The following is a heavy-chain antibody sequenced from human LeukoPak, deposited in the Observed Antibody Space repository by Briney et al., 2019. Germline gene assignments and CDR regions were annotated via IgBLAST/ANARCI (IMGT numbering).Heavy chain of an antibody. CDR2: IKQDGSEK. CDR1: GFTFSSYW. CDR3: ARDGDYGDYGY. D-gene: IGHD4-17*01. J-gene: IGHJ4*02. V-gene: IGHV3-7*01. Sequence: GGSLRLSCAASGFTFSSYWMSWVRQAPGEGLEWVANIKQDGSEKYYVDSVKGRFTISRDNAKNSLYLQMNSLRAEDTAVYYCARDGDYGDYGYWGQGTLVTVSS.